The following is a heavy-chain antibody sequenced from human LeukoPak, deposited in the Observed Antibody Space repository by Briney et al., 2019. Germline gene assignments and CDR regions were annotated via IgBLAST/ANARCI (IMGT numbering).Heavy chain of an antibody. D-gene: IGHD2-15*01. V-gene: IGHV1-8*01. J-gene: IGHJ5*02. CDR3: ARGGFCSGGSCYFGMVNWFDP. Sequence: ASVKVSCKASGYTFTSYDINWVRQATGQGLEWMGWMNPNSGNTGYAQKFQGRVTMTRDTSISTAYMELSRLRSDDTAVYYCARGGFCSGGSCYFGMVNWFDPWGQGTLVTVSS. CDR2: MNPNSGNT. CDR1: GYTFTSYD.